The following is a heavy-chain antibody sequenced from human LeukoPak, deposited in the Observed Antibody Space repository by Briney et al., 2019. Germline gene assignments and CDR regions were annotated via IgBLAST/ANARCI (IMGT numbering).Heavy chain of an antibody. Sequence: GGSLRLSCAASGFTFSSYAMSWVRQAPGKGLEWVSAISGSGGSTYYADSVKGRFTISRDNSKNTLYLQMNSLRAEDTAVYYCAKNRVPLEWKGGCGRWGQGTLVTVSS. CDR1: GFTFSSYA. V-gene: IGHV3-23*01. D-gene: IGHD3-3*01. CDR3: AKNRVPLEWKGGCGR. CDR2: ISGSGGST. J-gene: IGHJ4*02.